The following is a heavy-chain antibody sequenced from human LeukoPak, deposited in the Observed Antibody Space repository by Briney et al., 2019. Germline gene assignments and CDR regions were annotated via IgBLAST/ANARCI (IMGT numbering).Heavy chain of an antibody. J-gene: IGHJ3*02. V-gene: IGHV3-23*01. CDR1: GFTFSSYA. CDR2: ISGSGGST. Sequence: PGGSLRLSCAASGFTFSSYAMSWVRQAPGKGLEWVSAISGSGGSTYYADSVKGRFTISRDNSKNTLYLQMNSLRAEDTAVYYCAKPGRYYYDSSGYYYGAFDIWGQGTMVTVSS. D-gene: IGHD3-22*01. CDR3: AKPGRYYYDSSGYYYGAFDI.